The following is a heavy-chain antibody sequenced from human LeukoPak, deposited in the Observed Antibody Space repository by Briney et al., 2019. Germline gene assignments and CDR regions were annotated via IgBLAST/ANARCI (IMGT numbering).Heavy chain of an antibody. V-gene: IGHV3-30*18. CDR2: ISYDGSNK. D-gene: IGHD6-6*01. CDR3: AKDMAYSSSLAEDY. J-gene: IGHJ4*02. CDR1: GFTFSSYG. Sequence: GRSRRLSCAASGFTFSSYGMHWVRQAPGKGLEWVAVISYDGSNKYYADSVKGRFTISRDNSKNTLYLQMNSLRAEDTAVYYCAKDMAYSSSLAEDYWGQGTLVTVSS.